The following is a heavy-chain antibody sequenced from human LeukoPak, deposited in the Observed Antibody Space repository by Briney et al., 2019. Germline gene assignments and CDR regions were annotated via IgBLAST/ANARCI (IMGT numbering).Heavy chain of an antibody. CDR3: AKGEYYYDSSPFHY. J-gene: IGHJ4*02. D-gene: IGHD3-22*01. Sequence: GGSLRLSCAASGFTFSSYWMHWVRQAPGKGLVWVSRINTDGSSTTYADSGVGRFTFSRDNAKNTLFLQMNSLRADDTAVYYCAKGEYYYDSSPFHYWGQGTLVTVSS. V-gene: IGHV3-74*03. CDR1: GFTFSSYW. CDR2: INTDGSST.